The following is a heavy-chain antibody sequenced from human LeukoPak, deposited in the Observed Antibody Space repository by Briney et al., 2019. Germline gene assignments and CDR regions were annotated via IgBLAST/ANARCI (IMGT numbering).Heavy chain of an antibody. J-gene: IGHJ4*02. D-gene: IGHD6-19*01. CDR1: GYTLTELS. Sequence: GASVKVSCKVSGYTLTELSMHWVRQAPGKGLEWMGGFDPEDGETMYAQKFQGRVTMTEDTSTDTAYMELSSLRSEDTAVYYCATESSGEWLVYFDYWGQGTLVTVSS. CDR3: ATESSGEWLVYFDY. V-gene: IGHV1-24*01. CDR2: FDPEDGET.